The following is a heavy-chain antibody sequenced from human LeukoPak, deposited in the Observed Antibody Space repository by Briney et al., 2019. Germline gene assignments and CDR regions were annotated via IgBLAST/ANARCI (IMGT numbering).Heavy chain of an antibody. J-gene: IGHJ5*02. Sequence: SETLSLTCTVSGGSISNDYWSWIRQSAGKGLEWIGRIYSSGTTTYNPSLKSRVTMLVDTSKNQFSLKLNSVTAADTAVYFCARGLTGSTGFDPWGQGTLVTVSS. D-gene: IGHD1-7*01. CDR3: ARGLTGSTGFDP. CDR1: GGSISNDY. V-gene: IGHV4-4*07. CDR2: IYSSGTT.